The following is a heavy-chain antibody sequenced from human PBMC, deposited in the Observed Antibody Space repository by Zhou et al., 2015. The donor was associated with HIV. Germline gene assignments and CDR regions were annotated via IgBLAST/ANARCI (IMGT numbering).Heavy chain of an antibody. J-gene: IGHJ4*02. Sequence: QVQLVQSGAEVKKPGASVKVSCKASGYTFTNYDINWVRQATGQGLEWMGWMTPSSGNTGYAQKFQGRVTMTRDTSKSTAYMELSSLRSEDTGFYYCARSPRGGIDYWGQGTPVTVSS. CDR3: ARSPRGGIDY. V-gene: IGHV1-8*01. CDR1: GYTFTNYD. CDR2: MTPSSGNT. D-gene: IGHD2-15*01.